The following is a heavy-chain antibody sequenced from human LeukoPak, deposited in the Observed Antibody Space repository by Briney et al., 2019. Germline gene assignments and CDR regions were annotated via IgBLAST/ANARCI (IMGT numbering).Heavy chain of an antibody. V-gene: IGHV3-23*01. CDR1: GFTFSIYA. D-gene: IGHD2-2*01. CDR3: AQRAQLPKRHFDY. CDR2: ITDSGGAT. Sequence: GSLRLSCAAPGFTFSIYAMSWVRQAPGKGLEWVSTITDSGGATYHADSVKGRFTISRDNSKNTLYLQMNSLRAEDTAVYYCAQRAQLPKRHFDYWGQGTLVTVSP. J-gene: IGHJ4*02.